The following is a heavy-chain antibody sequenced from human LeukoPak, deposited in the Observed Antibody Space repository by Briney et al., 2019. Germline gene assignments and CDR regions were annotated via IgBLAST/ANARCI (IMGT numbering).Heavy chain of an antibody. CDR1: GFTFSSYA. CDR2: ISGSGGST. Sequence: HTGGSLRLSCAASGFTFSSYAMSWVRQAPGKGLEWVSAISGSGGSTYYADSVKGRFTISRDNSKNTLYLQMNSLRAEDTAVYYCASCQGFYGSGSYYTIDYWGQGTLVTVSS. D-gene: IGHD3-10*01. J-gene: IGHJ4*02. V-gene: IGHV3-23*01. CDR3: ASCQGFYGSGSYYTIDY.